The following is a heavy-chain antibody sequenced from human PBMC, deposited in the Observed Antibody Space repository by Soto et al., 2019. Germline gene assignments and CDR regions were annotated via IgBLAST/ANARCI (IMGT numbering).Heavy chain of an antibody. J-gene: IGHJ4*02. CDR1: GFTFRNKS. V-gene: IGHV5-51*01. CDR3: ARILGYSSYYYYFDY. Sequence: GGSLKISCKASGFTFRNKSIGWVRQRPGKGLKWMGIIYPSVSETRYSPSFQGQVTISAVKSINTAYLQWSSLMASDTAIYYCARILGYSSYYYYFDYWGQGTLVTVSS. CDR2: IYPSVSET. D-gene: IGHD3-22*01.